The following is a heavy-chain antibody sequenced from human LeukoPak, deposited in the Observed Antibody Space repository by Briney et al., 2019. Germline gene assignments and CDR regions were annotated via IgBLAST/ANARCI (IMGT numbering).Heavy chain of an antibody. CDR2: MNPDSYNT. CDR1: GYTFTSYD. J-gene: IGHJ4*02. D-gene: IGHD5-12*01. Sequence: GASVKVSCKASGYTFTSYDINWVRQAAGQGLEWMGWMNPDSYNTGSTQKFQGRVTMTTNTSTSTAYMELSNLGSEDTAIYYCARRHARRGYQYYFDFWGQGTLVTVSS. CDR3: ARRHARRGYQYYFDF. V-gene: IGHV1-8*01.